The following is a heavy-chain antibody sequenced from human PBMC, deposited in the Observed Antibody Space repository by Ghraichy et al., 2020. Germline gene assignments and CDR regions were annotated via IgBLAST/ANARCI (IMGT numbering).Heavy chain of an antibody. J-gene: IGHJ6*02. CDR3: ARASPRGDYYNYFGLDV. CDR2: ISSESGYI. V-gene: IGHV3-21*06. CDR1: GFTFIAYT. Sequence: GGSLRLSCAASGFTFIAYTMDWVRQAPGKGLDWVSSISSESGYIYIADSLKGRFTISRDNARNSVYLHMNSLRADDTAVYYCARASPRGDYYNYFGLDVWGQGTTVTVSS.